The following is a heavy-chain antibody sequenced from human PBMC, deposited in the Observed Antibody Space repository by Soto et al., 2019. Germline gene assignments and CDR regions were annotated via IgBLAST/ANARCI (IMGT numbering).Heavy chain of an antibody. CDR3: ARSTITIFGVVPAPNWFDT. J-gene: IGHJ5*02. CDR2: ISSSRSYI. CDR1: GCILSNYY. Sequence: GGSLRLSCAASGCILSNYYMSWVRQAPGKGLEWVSFISSSRSYIYYADSVRGRFTISRDNAKNSLYLQMNSLRAEDTALYYCARSTITIFGVVPAPNWFDTWGQGTLVTVSS. V-gene: IGHV3-21*01. D-gene: IGHD3-3*01.